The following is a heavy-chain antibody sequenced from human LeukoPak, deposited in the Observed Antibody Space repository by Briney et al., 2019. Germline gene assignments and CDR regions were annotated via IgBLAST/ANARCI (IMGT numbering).Heavy chain of an antibody. V-gene: IGHV3-66*01. J-gene: IGHJ4*02. CDR3: ARYQYYYDSSGFFH. D-gene: IGHD3-22*01. Sequence: GGSLRLSCAASGFTVSSNYMSWVRQAPGKGLEWVPVIYSGGSTYYADSVKGRFTISRDNSKNTLYLQMNSLRAEDTAVYYCARYQYYYDSSGFFHWGQGTLVTVSS. CDR1: GFTVSSNY. CDR2: IYSGGST.